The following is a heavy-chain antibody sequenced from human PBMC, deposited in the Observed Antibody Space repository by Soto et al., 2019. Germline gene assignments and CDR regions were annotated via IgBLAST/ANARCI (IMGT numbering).Heavy chain of an antibody. V-gene: IGHV3-30-3*01. CDR3: ARVLGGMTTVPFDY. D-gene: IGHD4-4*01. CDR2: ISYEGSNK. Sequence: GSLRLSCAASGFTFSSYAMHWVRQAPGTGLEWVAVISYEGSNKYYADSVKGRFTISRDNSKNTLYLQMNSLRTEDTAVYYCARVLGGMTTVPFDYWGQGALVTVSS. J-gene: IGHJ4*02. CDR1: GFTFSSYA.